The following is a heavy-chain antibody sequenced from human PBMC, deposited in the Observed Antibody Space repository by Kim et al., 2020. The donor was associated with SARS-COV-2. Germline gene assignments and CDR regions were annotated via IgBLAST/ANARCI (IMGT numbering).Heavy chain of an antibody. D-gene: IGHD2-21*01. CDR1: GFTFSSYG. J-gene: IGHJ3*02. Sequence: GGSLRLSCAASGFTFSSYGMHWVRQAPGKGLEWVAAISYDGSNKYYVDSVKGRFTISRDNSKNTLYLQMNSLRAEDTAVYYCAKYSEAYDAFDIWGQGAIVSVSS. V-gene: IGHV3-30*18. CDR2: ISYDGSNK. CDR3: AKYSEAYDAFDI.